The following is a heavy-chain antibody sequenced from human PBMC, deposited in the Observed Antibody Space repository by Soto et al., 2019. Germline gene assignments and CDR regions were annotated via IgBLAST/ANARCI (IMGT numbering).Heavy chain of an antibody. D-gene: IGHD1-26*01. CDR1: GFTFSSYG. V-gene: IGHV3-30*19. Sequence: QVQLVESGGGVVQPGRSLRLSCAASGFTFSSYGMHWVRLAPGKGLEWVAVISYDGSNKYYADSVKGRFTISRDNSKNPLYLQMNSLRAEDTTVYYCARGAVGAYFDYWGQGTLVTVSS. CDR2: ISYDGSNK. J-gene: IGHJ4*02. CDR3: ARGAVGAYFDY.